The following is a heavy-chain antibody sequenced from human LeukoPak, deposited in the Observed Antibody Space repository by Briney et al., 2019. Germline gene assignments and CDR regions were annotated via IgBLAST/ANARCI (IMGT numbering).Heavy chain of an antibody. Sequence: GGSLRLSCAASGFSFSDAWMSWVRQIPGKGLEWVGRIESKTDGGTTDYAAPVKGRFTISRDNSKNTLYLQMNSLRAEDTAVYYCARVKGTTELPYDYWGQGTLVTVSS. CDR3: ARVKGTTELPYDY. J-gene: IGHJ4*02. V-gene: IGHV3-15*04. CDR2: IESKTDGGTT. D-gene: IGHD1-7*01. CDR1: GFSFSDAW.